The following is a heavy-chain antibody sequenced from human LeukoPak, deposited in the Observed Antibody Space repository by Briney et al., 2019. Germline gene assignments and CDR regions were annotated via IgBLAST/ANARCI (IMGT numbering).Heavy chain of an antibody. D-gene: IGHD2-2*01. V-gene: IGHV3-23*01. CDR2: IPGGGGST. CDR3: ARRAGDCSSTSCYLYYFYYMDV. J-gene: IGHJ6*03. CDR1: GFTFSDYA. Sequence: GGSLGLSCAASGFTFSDYAMTWVRQAPGKGLEWVSTIPGGGGSTYYADSVKGRFTISRDKSRSTLYLQMNSLRAEDTAVYYCARRAGDCSSTSCYLYYFYYMDVWGKGTTVTVSS.